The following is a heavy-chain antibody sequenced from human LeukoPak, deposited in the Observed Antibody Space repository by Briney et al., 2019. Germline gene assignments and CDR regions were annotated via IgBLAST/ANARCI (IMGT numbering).Heavy chain of an antibody. J-gene: IGHJ4*02. Sequence: GRSLRLSCAASGFTLSSYAMHWVRQAPGKGLEWVAVISYDGSNKYYADSVKGRFTISRDNSKNTLYLQMNSLRAEDTAVYYCARDFPVDTAMVSFYFDYWGQGTLVTVSS. CDR2: ISYDGSNK. CDR1: GFTLSSYA. D-gene: IGHD5-18*01. V-gene: IGHV3-30*04. CDR3: ARDFPVDTAMVSFYFDY.